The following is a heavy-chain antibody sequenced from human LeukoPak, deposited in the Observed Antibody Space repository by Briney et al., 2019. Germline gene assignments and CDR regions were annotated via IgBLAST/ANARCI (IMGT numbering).Heavy chain of an antibody. J-gene: IGHJ6*03. D-gene: IGHD3-3*01. CDR2: IYYSGST. Sequence: PSETLSLTCTVSGGSISTTSYYWGWIRQPPGKGLDWIGAIYYSGSTYYNPSLKSRVTMSVDTSKNQFSLKLGSVTAADTAVYYCAREKTIFGVVSSHMANYYYYYYMDVWGKGTTVTVSS. CDR1: GGSISTTSYY. V-gene: IGHV4-39*07. CDR3: AREKTIFGVVSSHMANYYYYYYMDV.